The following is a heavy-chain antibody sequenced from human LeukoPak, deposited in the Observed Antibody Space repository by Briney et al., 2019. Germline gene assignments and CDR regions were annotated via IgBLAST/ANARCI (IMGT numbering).Heavy chain of an antibody. CDR1: GFTFSSYA. D-gene: IGHD1-26*01. J-gene: IGHJ4*02. CDR3: ARDKLGSYYTDA. V-gene: IGHV3-30*04. Sequence: GGSLRLSCAASGFTFSSYAMHWVRQAPGKGLEWVAVISYDGSNKYYADSVKGRFTISRDNSKNTLYLQMNSLRAEDTAVYYCARDKLGSYYTDAWGQGTLVTVSS. CDR2: ISYDGSNK.